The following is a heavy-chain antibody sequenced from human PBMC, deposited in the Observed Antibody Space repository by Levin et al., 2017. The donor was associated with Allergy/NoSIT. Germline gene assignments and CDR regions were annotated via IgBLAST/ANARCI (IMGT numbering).Heavy chain of an antibody. CDR3: ARYLFSSSGWTGGYYYGMDV. CDR2: INSDGSST. CDR1: GFTFSSYW. J-gene: IGHJ6*02. V-gene: IGHV3-74*01. Sequence: PGGSLRLSCAASGFTFSSYWMHWVRQAPGKGLVWVSRINSDGSSTIYADSVKGRFTISRDNAKNTLYLQMNSLRAEDTAVYYCARYLFSSSGWTGGYYYGMDVWGQGTTVTVSS. D-gene: IGHD6-19*01.